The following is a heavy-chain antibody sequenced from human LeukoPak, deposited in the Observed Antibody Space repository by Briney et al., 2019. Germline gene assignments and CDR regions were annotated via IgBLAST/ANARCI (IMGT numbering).Heavy chain of an antibody. V-gene: IGHV3-53*01. CDR1: GFTVSSNY. CDR3: AGRVTDYGFDY. CDR2: IYSGGST. J-gene: IGHJ4*02. D-gene: IGHD4-17*01. Sequence: PGGSLRLSCAASGFTVSSNYMSWVRQAPGKGLEWVSVIYSGGSTYYADSVKGRFTISRDNSKNTLYLQMNSLRAKDTAVYYCAGRVTDYGFDYWGQGTLVTVSS.